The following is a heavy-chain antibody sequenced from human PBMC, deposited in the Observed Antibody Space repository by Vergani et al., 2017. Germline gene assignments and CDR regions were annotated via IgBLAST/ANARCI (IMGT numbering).Heavy chain of an antibody. J-gene: IGHJ1*01. Sequence: VQLVESGGGLVQPGGSLRLSCVVSGFTSSYYGMHWVRQAPGKGLEWVAVISYDGTQKYYADSVKGRFTISRDNSKSTLYLQMNSLRTEDTAVYYCATKRCGTPGCQIGYFSEWGQGTQVTVSS. CDR1: GFTSSYYG. D-gene: IGHD1-1*01. V-gene: IGHV3-30*03. CDR3: ATKRCGTPGCQIGYFSE. CDR2: ISYDGTQK.